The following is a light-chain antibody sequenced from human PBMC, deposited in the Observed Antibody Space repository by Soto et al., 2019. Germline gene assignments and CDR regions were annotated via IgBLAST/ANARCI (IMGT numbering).Light chain of an antibody. CDR1: QSVSSAY. Sequence: EIVLTQSPGTLSLSPGERATLSCRASQSVSSAYLAWYQQIPGQAPRLLIYGASSRATGIPDRFSGSGSGTDVTLTIGGLEPEDFAVYYCQQSGSSFYTFGQGTKLEIK. CDR3: QQSGSSFYT. CDR2: GAS. V-gene: IGKV3-20*01. J-gene: IGKJ2*01.